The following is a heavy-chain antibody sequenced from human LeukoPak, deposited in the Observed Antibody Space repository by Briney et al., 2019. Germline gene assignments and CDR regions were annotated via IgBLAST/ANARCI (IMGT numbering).Heavy chain of an antibody. Sequence: SETLSLTCAVSGYSISTGRYWGWIRQPPGKGLEWIGSIYQSGSTYYNPPLKSRVTISVDTSKNQFSLNLRSVTAADTAVYYCAKFLITAGIDSGAQGPLDPVS. D-gene: IGHD1-14*01. CDR2: IYQSGST. J-gene: IGHJ4*02. V-gene: IGHV4-38-2*01. CDR1: GYSISTGRY. CDR3: AKFLITAGIDS.